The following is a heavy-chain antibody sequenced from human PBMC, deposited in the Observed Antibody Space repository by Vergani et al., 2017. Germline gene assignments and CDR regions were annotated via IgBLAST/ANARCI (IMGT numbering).Heavy chain of an antibody. D-gene: IGHD5-24*01. CDR2: ISSNGGST. J-gene: IGHJ6*02. Sequence: EVQLVESGGGLVQPGGSLRLSCAASGFTFSSYAMHWVRQAPGKGLEYVSAISSNGGSTYYANSVKGRFTISRDNSKITLYLQMGSLRAEDMAVYYCARRDGYNPYYYYGMDVWGQGTTVTVSS. CDR1: GFTFSSYA. V-gene: IGHV3-64*01. CDR3: ARRDGYNPYYYYGMDV.